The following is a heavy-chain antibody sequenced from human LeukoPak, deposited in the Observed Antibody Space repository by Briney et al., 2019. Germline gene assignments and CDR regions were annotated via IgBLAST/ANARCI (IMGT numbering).Heavy chain of an antibody. D-gene: IGHD2-2*01. V-gene: IGHV4-38-2*01. CDR3: ARIYCSSTTCYPDN. CDR2: IYSGST. CDR1: GYSISSGYY. Sequence: SETLSLTCAVSGYSISSGYYWGWIRQPPGKGLEWIGSIYSGSTYNNPSLKSQVTISVDTSKNQFSLKLSSVTAADTAVYYCARIYCSSTTCYPDNWGQGTLVAVSS. J-gene: IGHJ4*02.